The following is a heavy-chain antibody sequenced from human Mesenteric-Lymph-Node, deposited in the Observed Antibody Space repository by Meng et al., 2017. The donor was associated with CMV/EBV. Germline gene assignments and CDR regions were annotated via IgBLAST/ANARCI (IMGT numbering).Heavy chain of an antibody. D-gene: IGHD2-15*01. Sequence: ASVKVSCKASGNTFTIYYMHWVRQAPGQGLEWMGIINPSGGSTTYAQKFQGRVTMTRDTSTSTVYMELSSLRSDDTAVYWCATIYIGDYYYGLDVWGQGTTVTVSS. V-gene: IGHV1-46*01. CDR1: GNTFTIYY. CDR3: ATIYIGDYYYGLDV. CDR2: INPSGGST. J-gene: IGHJ6*02.